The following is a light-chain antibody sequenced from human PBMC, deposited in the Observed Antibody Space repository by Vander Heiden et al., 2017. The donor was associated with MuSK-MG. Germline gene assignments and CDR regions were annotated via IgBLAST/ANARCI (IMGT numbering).Light chain of an antibody. V-gene: IGLV3-9*01. CDR2: RDS. CDR3: QVWDSSPGVG. Sequence: SYELTQPLSVSVALGQTARITCGGNNIGSKNVHWYQQKPGQAPVLVSYRDSNRPSGIPERFSGSNSGNTATLTISRAQAGDEADYYCQVWDSSPGVGFGGGTKLTVL. CDR1: NIGSKN. J-gene: IGLJ2*01.